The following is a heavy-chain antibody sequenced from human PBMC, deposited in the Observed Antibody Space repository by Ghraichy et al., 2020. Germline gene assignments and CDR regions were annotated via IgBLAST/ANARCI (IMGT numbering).Heavy chain of an antibody. J-gene: IGHJ6*02. D-gene: IGHD2-2*01. Sequence: SETLSLTCTVSGGSISSYYWSWIRQPPGKGLEWIGYIYYSGSTNYNPSLKSRVTISVDTSKNQFSLKLSSVTAADTAVYYCARDLGYCSSTSCYDYYYYGMDVWGQGTTVTVSS. V-gene: IGHV4-59*01. CDR2: IYYSGST. CDR3: ARDLGYCSSTSCYDYYYYGMDV. CDR1: GGSISSYY.